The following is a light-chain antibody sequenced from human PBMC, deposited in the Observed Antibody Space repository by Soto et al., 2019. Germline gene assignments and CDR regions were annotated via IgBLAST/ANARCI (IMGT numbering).Light chain of an antibody. CDR2: DAS. V-gene: IGKV3-11*01. CDR3: QQYINWPPIT. CDR1: QSVSSY. Sequence: EIVLTQSPATLSLSPGERATLSCRARQSVSSYLAWYHQKPCHAPRLLIYDASTRPTGIPARFSGSGSGTDFTLTISSLEPEDFAVYYCQQYINWPPITFGQGTRLEIK. J-gene: IGKJ5*01.